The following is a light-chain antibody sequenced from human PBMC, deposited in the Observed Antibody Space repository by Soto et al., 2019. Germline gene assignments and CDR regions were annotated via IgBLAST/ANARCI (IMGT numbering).Light chain of an antibody. V-gene: IGLV2-11*01. Sequence: QSALTQPRSVSGSPGQSVTISCTGTSSDVGCYNFVSWYQHHPGKAPKLMIYDVSKRPSGVPDRFSCSKSGSTASLTISGLHAEDEADYYTCSYAGRDTLVFGGGTKLTVL. CDR1: SSDVGCYNF. CDR2: DVS. J-gene: IGLJ3*02. CDR3: CSYAGRDTLV.